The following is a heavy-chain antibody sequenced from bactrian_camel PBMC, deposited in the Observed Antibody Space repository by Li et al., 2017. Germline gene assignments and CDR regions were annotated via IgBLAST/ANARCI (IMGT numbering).Heavy chain of an antibody. D-gene: IGHD6*01. V-gene: IGHV3S37*01. CDR2: LKVGSDYS. CDR3: AAKSPGGGWYSPGSYNY. Sequence: WSLGLTCAGSGWTLSRSSMGWFRRFSGAGREAVALLKVGSDYSYYHDSVKGRFTISHDNANDTTFLQMNSLMPEDSAMYYCAAKSPGGGWYSPGSYNYWGQGTQVTVS. J-gene: IGHJ4*01. CDR1: GWTLSRSS.